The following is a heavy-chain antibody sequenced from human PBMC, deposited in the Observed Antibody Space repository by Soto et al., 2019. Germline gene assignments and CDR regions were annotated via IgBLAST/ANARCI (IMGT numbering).Heavy chain of an antibody. J-gene: IGHJ4*01. CDR2: ISYDGSNK. V-gene: IGHV3-30*18. D-gene: IGHD1-26*01. CDR3: AKGSDTGMYSDFDY. Sequence: GGSLRLSCTASGFTFSIYDMHWVRQAPGKGLEWVALISYDGSNKSYRDSVKGRFTISRDNSRNTLYLQINSLRAEDTAVYYCAKGSDTGMYSDFDYWGQGTLVTVSS. CDR1: GFTFSIYD.